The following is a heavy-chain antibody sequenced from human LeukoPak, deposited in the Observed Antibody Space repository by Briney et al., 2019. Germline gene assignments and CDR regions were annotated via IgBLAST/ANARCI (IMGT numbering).Heavy chain of an antibody. CDR2: ISAYNGNT. D-gene: IGHD2-2*01. J-gene: IGHJ4*02. CDR3: ARDQNCSSTSCDDY. CDR1: GYTFTSYG. V-gene: IGHV1-18*01. Sequence: ASVKVSCKASGYTFTSYGISWVRQAPGQGLEWMGWISAYNGNTNYAQKLQGRVTMTTDTSTSTAYMELRSLRPDDTAMYYCARDQNCSSTSCDDYWGQGTLVTVSS.